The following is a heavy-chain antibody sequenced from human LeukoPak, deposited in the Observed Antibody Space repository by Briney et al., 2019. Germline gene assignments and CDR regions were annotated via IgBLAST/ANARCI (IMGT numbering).Heavy chain of an antibody. CDR2: ISYSGST. Sequence: SETLSLTCTVSGGSISFYYWSWIRQPPGKGLVCIGYISYSGSTNYNSSLKSRVTISVDTSKNQFSLKLSSVTAADTAVYYCARHGSGSWYLEYWGQGTLVTVSS. V-gene: IGHV4-59*08. J-gene: IGHJ4*02. CDR3: ARHGSGSWYLEY. CDR1: GGSISFYY. D-gene: IGHD1-26*01.